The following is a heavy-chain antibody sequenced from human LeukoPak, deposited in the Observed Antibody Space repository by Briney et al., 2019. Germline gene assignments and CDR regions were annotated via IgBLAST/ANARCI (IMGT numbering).Heavy chain of an antibody. J-gene: IGHJ1*01. V-gene: IGHV1-18*01. D-gene: IGHD4-17*01. CDR2: ISAYNGNT. CDR1: GYTFTSYG. Sequence: ASVKLSCKAAGYTFTSYGISWGRHAHGQGLGLMGWISAYNGNTNYAQKLQGRVTMTTDTSTSTAYMELRSLRSDDTAVYYCATRPYGDYEYFQHWGQGTLVTVSS. CDR3: ATRPYGDYEYFQH.